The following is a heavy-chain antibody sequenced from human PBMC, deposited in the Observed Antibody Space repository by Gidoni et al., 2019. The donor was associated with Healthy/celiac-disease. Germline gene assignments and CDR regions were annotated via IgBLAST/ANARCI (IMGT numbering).Heavy chain of an antibody. CDR2: ISGSGGST. D-gene: IGHD6-13*01. CDR3: AKAGYSSSWYWYFDL. CDR1: GFPFSSYA. J-gene: IGHJ2*01. Sequence: EVQLLESGGGLVKPGGSLRLSCAASGFPFSSYAMSWVRQAPGKGLEWVSAISGSGGSTYYADSVKGRFTIARDNSKNTLYLQMNSLRAEDTAVYYCAKAGYSSSWYWYFDLWGRGTLVTVSS. V-gene: IGHV3-23*01.